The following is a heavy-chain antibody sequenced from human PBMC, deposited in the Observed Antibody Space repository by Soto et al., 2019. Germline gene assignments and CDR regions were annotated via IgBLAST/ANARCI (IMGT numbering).Heavy chain of an antibody. J-gene: IGHJ6*02. CDR2: IYYSGTT. D-gene: IGHD2-15*01. CDR1: GDSISSYY. Sequence: SETLSLTCTVSGDSISSYYWSWIRQPPGRGLEWIGYIYYSGTTNYNPSLKSRVTMSVDTSKNQFSLKLISVTAADTAVYYCARMRFNSGNCYSWGVDVWGLGTTVTVSS. CDR3: ARMRFNSGNCYSWGVDV. V-gene: IGHV4-59*01.